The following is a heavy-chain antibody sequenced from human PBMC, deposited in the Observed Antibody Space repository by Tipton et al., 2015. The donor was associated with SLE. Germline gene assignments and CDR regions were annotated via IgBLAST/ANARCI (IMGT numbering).Heavy chain of an antibody. V-gene: IGHV4-59*08. D-gene: IGHD3-22*01. CDR1: GGSIGTHY. CDR2: IYYSGST. J-gene: IGHJ4*02. CDR3: ARLNYYDSTGYIDY. Sequence: TLSLTCTVSGGSIGTHYWSWIRQPPGKGLEWIGYIYYSGSTNYNPSLKSRVTVSVDTSKKQFSLQLSSVTAADTAMYYCARLNYYDSTGYIDYWGQGTLVTVSS.